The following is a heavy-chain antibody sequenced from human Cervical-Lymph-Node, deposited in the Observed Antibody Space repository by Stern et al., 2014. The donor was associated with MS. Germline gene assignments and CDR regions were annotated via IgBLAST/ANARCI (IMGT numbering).Heavy chain of an antibody. V-gene: IGHV3-74*03. D-gene: IGHD3-16*01. CDR3: VRDNYGTDY. CDR2: INSDGSST. Sequence: EVQLVESGGDLVQPGGSLRLSCAASGFLFSNYWMQWARQAPGKGLVWVSHINSDGSSTTYADSVKGRFTTSRDNAKNTLYLQMDDLRAEDTAVYFCVRDNYGTDYWGQGTLVTVSS. J-gene: IGHJ4*02. CDR1: GFLFSNYW.